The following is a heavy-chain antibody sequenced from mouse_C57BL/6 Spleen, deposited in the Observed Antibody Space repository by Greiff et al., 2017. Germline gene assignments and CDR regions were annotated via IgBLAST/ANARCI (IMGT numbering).Heavy chain of an antibody. D-gene: IGHD6-5*01. CDR2: FYPGSGSI. CDR1: GYTFTEYT. V-gene: IGHV1-62-2*01. CDR3: ARHEDLSWYVDV. Sequence: QVQLQQSGAELVKPGASVKLSCKASGYTFTEYTIHWVKKRSGQGLGWIGWFYPGSGSIKYNEKFKDKATLTADKSTRTVYMELSRLTSEESAVYFCARHEDLSWYVDVWGTRTTVTVST. J-gene: IGHJ1*03.